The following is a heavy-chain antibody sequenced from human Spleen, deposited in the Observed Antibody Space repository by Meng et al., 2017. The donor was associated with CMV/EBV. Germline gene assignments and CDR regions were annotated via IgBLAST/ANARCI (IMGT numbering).Heavy chain of an antibody. J-gene: IGHJ6*02. V-gene: IGHV3-21*04. CDR2: ISSSSSYV. Sequence: GGSLRLSCSVSGFTLSDYSMSWVRQAPGTGLEWVSTISSSSSYVEYADSVKGRFTVSRDNAQNSLYLQMNSLRAEDTALYYCATLVVPAARDHYYYYGMDVWGQGTTVTVSS. D-gene: IGHD2-2*01. CDR1: GFTLSDYS. CDR3: ATLVVPAARDHYYYYGMDV.